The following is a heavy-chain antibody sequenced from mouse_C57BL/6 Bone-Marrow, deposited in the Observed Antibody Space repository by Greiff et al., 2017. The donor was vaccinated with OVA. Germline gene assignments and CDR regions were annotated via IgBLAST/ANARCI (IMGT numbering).Heavy chain of an antibody. CDR2: IYPGSGST. CDR1: GYTFTSYW. Sequence: VQLQQPGAELVKPGASVKMSCKASGYTFTSYWITWVKQRPGQGLEWIGDIYPGSGSTNYNEKFKSKATLTVDTSSSIAYMQLSSLTSEDSAVYYCARCPLYYDYDYWYFDVWGTGTTVTVSS. J-gene: IGHJ1*03. CDR3: ARCPLYYDYDYWYFDV. V-gene: IGHV1-55*01. D-gene: IGHD2-4*01.